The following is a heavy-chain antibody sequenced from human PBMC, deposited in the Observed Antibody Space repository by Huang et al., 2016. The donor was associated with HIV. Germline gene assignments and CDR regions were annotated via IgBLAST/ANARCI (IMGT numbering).Heavy chain of an antibody. J-gene: IGHJ4*02. CDR1: GYIFSNYD. CDR3: ARLTSGWYQDY. Sequence: QVQLVQSGPEVKKPGASVKVSCQPSGYIFSNYDINWVRQAPGQGLQWRGWLNPNSGTTAYGQNFQGRVTLTRSTSTGAAYMVLNSLTSQDTAVYYCARLTSGWYQDYWGQGTLVTVSS. V-gene: IGHV1-8*01. D-gene: IGHD6-19*01. CDR2: LNPNSGTT.